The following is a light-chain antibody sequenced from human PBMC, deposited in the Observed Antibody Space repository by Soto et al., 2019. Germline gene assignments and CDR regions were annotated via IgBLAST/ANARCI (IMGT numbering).Light chain of an antibody. CDR3: QQYNNWQWT. J-gene: IGKJ1*01. CDR2: DAS. V-gene: IGKV3D-15*01. CDR1: QSVSSN. Sequence: EIVMTQSPATLSVSPGERATLSCRASQSVSSNLAWYQQKPGQAPRLLIYDASSRATGIPDRFSGGGSGTDFTLTISRLEPEDFAVYYCQQYNNWQWTFGQGTKVDIK.